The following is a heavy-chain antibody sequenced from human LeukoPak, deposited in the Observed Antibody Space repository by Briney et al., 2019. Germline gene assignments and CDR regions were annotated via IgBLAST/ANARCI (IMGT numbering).Heavy chain of an antibody. CDR2: TSGGGVST. Sequence: GGSLRLSCAASGFTFSNAWMSWVRQAPGTGLEWVSATSGGGVSTYYADSVKGRFTISRDNSKNTLYLQMNSLRAEDTAVYYCAKARSSSSPFDYWGQGTLVTVSS. J-gene: IGHJ4*02. D-gene: IGHD6-6*01. CDR3: AKARSSSSPFDY. CDR1: GFTFSNAW. V-gene: IGHV3-23*01.